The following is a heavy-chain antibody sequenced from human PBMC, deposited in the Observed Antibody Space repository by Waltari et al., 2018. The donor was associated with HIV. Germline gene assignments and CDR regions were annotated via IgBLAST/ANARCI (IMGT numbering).Heavy chain of an antibody. CDR2: IWYDGSNK. D-gene: IGHD1-26*01. CDR1: GFTFSSYG. V-gene: IGHV3-33*01. J-gene: IGHJ4*02. CDR3: ARAQWELLEYFDY. Sequence: QVQLVESGGGVVQPGRSLRLSCAASGFTFSSYGMHWFRQAPGKGLEWVAVIWYDGSNKNYADSVKGRFTISRDNSKNTLYLQMNSLRAEDTAVYYCARAQWELLEYFDYWGQGTLVTVSS.